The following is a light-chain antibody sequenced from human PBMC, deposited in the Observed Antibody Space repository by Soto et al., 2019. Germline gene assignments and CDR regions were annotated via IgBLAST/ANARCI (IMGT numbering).Light chain of an antibody. CDR1: TSDIGFYDY. V-gene: IGLV2-14*01. Sequence: QSVLTQPASVSGSPGQSLTISCTGTTSDIGFYDYVSWYQQYPGKAPKLLIYGVTIRPSGISNRFSGSKSGSTASLTISGLRDEDEADYYCQSYDSSLSGYVFGTGTKVTVL. CDR2: GVT. J-gene: IGLJ1*01. CDR3: QSYDSSLSGYV.